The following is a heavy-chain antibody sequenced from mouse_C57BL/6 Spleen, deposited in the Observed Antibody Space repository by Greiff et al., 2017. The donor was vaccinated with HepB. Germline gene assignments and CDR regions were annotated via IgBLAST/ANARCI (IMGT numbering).Heavy chain of an antibody. D-gene: IGHD2-4*01. V-gene: IGHV1-64*01. CDR2: IHPNSGST. Sequence: VQLQQSGAELVKPGDSVKLSCKASGYTFTSYWMHWVKQRPGQGLEWVGMIHPNSGSTNYNEKFKSKATLTVDKSSSTAYMQRSSLTSENSAVYCGALDYYDIYAMDYWGQGTSVTVSS. J-gene: IGHJ4*01. CDR3: ALDYYDIYAMDY. CDR1: GYTFTSYW.